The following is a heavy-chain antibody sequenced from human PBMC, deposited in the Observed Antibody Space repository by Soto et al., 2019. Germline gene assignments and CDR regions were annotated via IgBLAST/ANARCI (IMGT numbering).Heavy chain of an antibody. CDR2: INAGNGNI. D-gene: IGHD5-18*01. Sequence: GASVKVSCKASGYTFTSYAMHWVRQAPGQRLEWMGWINAGNGNIKYSQKFQGRITITRDTSASTAYMELSSLRSEDTAVYYCASSGYSYGWFDPWGQGTLVTVSS. V-gene: IGHV1-3*01. CDR3: ASSGYSYGWFDP. CDR1: GYTFTSYA. J-gene: IGHJ5*02.